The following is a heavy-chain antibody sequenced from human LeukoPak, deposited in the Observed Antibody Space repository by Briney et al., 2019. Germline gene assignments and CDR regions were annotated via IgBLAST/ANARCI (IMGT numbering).Heavy chain of an antibody. CDR3: TRDTGTTGEVKFDP. Sequence: SETQSLTCTVSGYSISSGYYWGWIRQPPGKGLEWIGRIYTSGSTTYNPSLKSRVTMSVDTSKSQFSLNLMSVTAADTAVYYCTRDTGTTGEVKFDPWGQGTLVTVSS. CDR1: GYSISSGYY. D-gene: IGHD4-17*01. V-gene: IGHV4-38-2*02. CDR2: IYTSGST. J-gene: IGHJ5*02.